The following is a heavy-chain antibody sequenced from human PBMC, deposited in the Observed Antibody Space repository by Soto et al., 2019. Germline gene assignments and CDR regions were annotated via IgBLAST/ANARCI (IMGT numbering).Heavy chain of an antibody. V-gene: IGHV3-23*01. D-gene: IGHD3-3*01. CDR2: LSGSGGST. CDR1: VFTFSSYA. Sequence: GGSLRLSCAASVFTFSSYAMSWVRQAPGKGLEWVSALSGSGGSTYYADSVKGRFTISRDNSKNTLYLQMNSLRAEDTAVYYCAKVQVSRHYDFWSGYSIPPYFDYWGQGTLVTVSS. J-gene: IGHJ4*02. CDR3: AKVQVSRHYDFWSGYSIPPYFDY.